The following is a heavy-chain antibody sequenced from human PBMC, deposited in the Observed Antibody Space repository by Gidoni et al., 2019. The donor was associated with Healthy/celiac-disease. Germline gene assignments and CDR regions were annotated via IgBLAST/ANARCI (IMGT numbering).Heavy chain of an antibody. Sequence: EVQLVESGGGLVQPGGSLRLSCSASGFTFSSYAMHWVRQAPGKGLEYVSAISSNGGSTYYADSVKGRFTISRDNSKNTLYLQMSSLRAEDTAVYYCVLSPQAVATSVHFDYWGQGTLVTVSS. CDR2: ISSNGGST. J-gene: IGHJ4*02. V-gene: IGHV3-64D*06. CDR3: VLSPQAVATSVHFDY. D-gene: IGHD5-12*01. CDR1: GFTFSSYA.